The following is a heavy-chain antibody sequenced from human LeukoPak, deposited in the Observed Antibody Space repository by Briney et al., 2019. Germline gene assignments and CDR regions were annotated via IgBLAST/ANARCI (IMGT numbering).Heavy chain of an antibody. D-gene: IGHD1-1*01. J-gene: IGHJ6*03. CDR1: GFPFSSFS. CDR3: ARDSGSNGLYYYMGV. Sequence: TPGGSLRLSCAASGFPFSSFSMNWVRQAPGKGLEWVSCISSSSTYIYYADSVKGRFTISRDNAKNSLSLQMNSLRPEDTAVYYCARDSGSNGLYYYMGVWGKGNTVTVSS. V-gene: IGHV3-21*01. CDR2: ISSSSTYI.